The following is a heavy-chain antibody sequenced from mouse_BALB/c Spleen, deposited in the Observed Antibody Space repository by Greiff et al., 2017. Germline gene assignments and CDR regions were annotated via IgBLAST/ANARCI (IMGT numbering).Heavy chain of an antibody. V-gene: IGHV5-4*02. CDR3: ARTATGLGPFAY. J-gene: IGHJ3*01. D-gene: IGHD4-1*02. CDR1: GFTFSDYY. CDR2: ISDGGSYT. Sequence: DVHLVESGGGLVKPGGSLKLSCAASGFTFSDYYMYWVRQTPEKRLEWVATISDGGSYTYYPDSVKGRFTISRDNAKNNLYLQMSSLKSEDTAMYYCARTATGLGPFAYWGQGTLVTVSA.